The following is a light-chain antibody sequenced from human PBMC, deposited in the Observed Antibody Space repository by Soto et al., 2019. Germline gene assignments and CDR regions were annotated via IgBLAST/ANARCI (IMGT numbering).Light chain of an antibody. CDR2: EVT. Sequence: QSVLTQPPSASGFPGQSVTISCTGTSSDVGYYDYVSWYQQHPGKAPKLVIHEVTKRPSGVPDRVSASKSGNTASLTISGLQTEDEADYYCCSYTSSHTRVFGTGTKVTVL. CDR3: CSYTSSHTRV. J-gene: IGLJ1*01. CDR1: SSDVGYYDY. V-gene: IGLV2-8*01.